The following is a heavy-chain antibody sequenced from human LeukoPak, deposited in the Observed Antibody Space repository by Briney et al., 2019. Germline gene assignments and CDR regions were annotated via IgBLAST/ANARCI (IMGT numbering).Heavy chain of an antibody. CDR3: ARGLTWFDP. D-gene: IGHD3-9*01. V-gene: IGHV4-34*01. CDR1: GGSFSGYY. J-gene: IGHJ5*02. Sequence: LETLSLTCAVYGGSFSGYYWSWIRQPPGKGLEWIGEINHSGSTNYNPSLKSRVTISVDTSKNQFSLKLSSVTAADTAVYYCARGLTWFDPWGQGTLVTVSS. CDR2: INHSGST.